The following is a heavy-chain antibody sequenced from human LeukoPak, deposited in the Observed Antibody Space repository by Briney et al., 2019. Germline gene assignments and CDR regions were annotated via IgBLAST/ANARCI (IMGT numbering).Heavy chain of an antibody. D-gene: IGHD2-15*01. V-gene: IGHV3-48*01. Sequence: PGGSLRLSCVASGFSFSRFGMNWVRQAPGKALEWVSHISSTSGDVYYADSVKGRFTISRDNAKNSLYLQMNSLRVEDTAIYYCAQKGGTDHWGQGTLVTVFS. J-gene: IGHJ4*02. CDR1: GFSFSRFG. CDR3: AQKGGTDH. CDR2: ISSTSGDV.